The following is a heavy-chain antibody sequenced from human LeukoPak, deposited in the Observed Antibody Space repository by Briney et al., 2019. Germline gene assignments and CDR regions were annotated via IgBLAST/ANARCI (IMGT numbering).Heavy chain of an antibody. V-gene: IGHV3-30*04. D-gene: IGHD3-9*01. CDR1: GFTFSGYA. CDR3: ARDVLRYFDWLLSYGMDV. CDR2: ISYDGSNK. J-gene: IGHJ6*04. Sequence: GRSLRLSCAASGFTFSGYAMHWVRQAPGKGLEWVAVISYDGSNKYYADSVKGRFTISRDNSKNTLYLQMNSLRAEDTAVYYCARDVLRYFDWLLSYGMDVWGKGTTVTVSS.